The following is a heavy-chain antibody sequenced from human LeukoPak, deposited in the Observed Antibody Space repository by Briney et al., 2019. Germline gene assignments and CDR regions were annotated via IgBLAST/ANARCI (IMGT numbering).Heavy chain of an antibody. V-gene: IGHV3-30-3*01. CDR2: ISYDGSSK. J-gene: IGHJ4*01. CDR3: ARDPTPWLRYGYFDY. Sequence: GGSLRLSCAASGFTFSSYAMHWVRQAPGKGLEWVAVISYDGSSKYYADSVKGRFTISRDNSKNTLYLQMNSLRAEDTAVYYCARDPTPWLRYGYFDYWAQGTLGTVYS. D-gene: IGHD5-12*01. CDR1: GFTFSSYA.